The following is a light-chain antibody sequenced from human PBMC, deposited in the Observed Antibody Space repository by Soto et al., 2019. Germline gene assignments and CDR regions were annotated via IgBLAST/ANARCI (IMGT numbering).Light chain of an antibody. J-gene: IGKJ5*01. CDR3: QQRRVWPVS. Sequence: EIVLTQGPVTLSLSPGERATLAWRASQSVNENLSWYQQKSGQPPRLLIYDAFTRATGIPARFSGRGSGTDFTLTITSLEPEDFAVYYCQQRRVWPVSFGPGTRLDIK. CDR2: DAF. V-gene: IGKV3-11*01. CDR1: QSVNEN.